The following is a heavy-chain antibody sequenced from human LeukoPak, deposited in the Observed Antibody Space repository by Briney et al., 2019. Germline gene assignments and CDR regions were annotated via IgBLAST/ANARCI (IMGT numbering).Heavy chain of an antibody. CDR1: GGTYSSYA. Sequence: ASVKVSCKASGGTYSSYAISCVRQAPGQGLDWMGGIIPIFGTANYAQKFQGRVTITTDESTSTAYMELSSLRSEDTAVYYCARSPLAVAGYSYYMDVWGKGTTVTVSS. CDR2: IIPIFGTA. V-gene: IGHV1-69*05. J-gene: IGHJ6*03. D-gene: IGHD6-19*01. CDR3: ARSPLAVAGYSYYMDV.